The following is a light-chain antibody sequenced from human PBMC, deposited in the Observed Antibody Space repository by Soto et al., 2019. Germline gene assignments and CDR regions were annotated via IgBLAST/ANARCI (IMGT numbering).Light chain of an antibody. CDR1: QSVSSNY. CDR2: GAS. J-gene: IGKJ1*01. Sequence: EIVLTQSPGTLSLSPGERATLSCRASQSVSSNYLAWHQQKPGQAPRLLIYGASSRATGIPDSFSGSGSGTDFTLTSSRLEPEDFAVYYCQQYGGSPRTFGQGTKVEIK. CDR3: QQYGGSPRT. V-gene: IGKV3-20*01.